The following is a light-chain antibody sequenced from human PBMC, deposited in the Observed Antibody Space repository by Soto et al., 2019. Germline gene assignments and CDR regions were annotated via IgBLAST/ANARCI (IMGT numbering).Light chain of an antibody. CDR1: QSVSSY. J-gene: IGKJ5*01. Sequence: PGEIVTLSCRASQSVSSYLVWYQQKPGQAPRVFIYGASTRATGIPDRFSGSGSGTDFTLTISRLEPEDFAVYYCQQQGRSWITFGQGTRLEIK. CDR2: GAS. V-gene: IGKV3-20*01. CDR3: QQQGRSWIT.